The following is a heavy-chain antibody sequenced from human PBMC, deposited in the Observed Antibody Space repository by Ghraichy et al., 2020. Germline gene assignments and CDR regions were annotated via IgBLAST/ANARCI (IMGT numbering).Heavy chain of an antibody. D-gene: IGHD3-22*01. J-gene: IGHJ6*02. CDR2: TSYDGSNK. Sequence: GSLRLSCAVSGFTFSRYGMHWVRQAPGKGLEWVAVTSYDGSNKNFADSVKGRFTISRDNSKNTLYLQMNSLRAEDTAVYYCAKERESSGYYSFRGDYYGMDVWGQGTTVTVSS. CDR1: GFTFSRYG. V-gene: IGHV3-30*18. CDR3: AKERESSGYYSFRGDYYGMDV.